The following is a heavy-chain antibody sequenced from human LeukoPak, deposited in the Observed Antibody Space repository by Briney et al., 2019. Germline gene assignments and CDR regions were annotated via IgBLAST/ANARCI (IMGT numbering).Heavy chain of an antibody. CDR1: GGSISSGDYY. D-gene: IGHD3-10*01. V-gene: IGHV4-30-4*08. J-gene: IGHJ4*02. Sequence: SQTLSLTCTVSGGSISSGDYYWSWIRQPPGKGLEWIGYIYYSGSTYYSPSLKSRVTISVDTSKNQFSLKLSSVTAADTAVYYCARETPPYYYGSGSSSNFDYWGQGTLVTVSS. CDR2: IYYSGST. CDR3: ARETPPYYYGSGSSSNFDY.